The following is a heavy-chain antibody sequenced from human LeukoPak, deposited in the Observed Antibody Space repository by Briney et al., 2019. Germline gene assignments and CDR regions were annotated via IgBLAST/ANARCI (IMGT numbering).Heavy chain of an antibody. CDR1: GGSISSSSYY. J-gene: IGHJ4*02. CDR3: ARMPQVVPVSYYFDY. D-gene: IGHD2-2*01. V-gene: IGHV4-39*07. CDR2: IYYSGST. Sequence: SETLSLTCTVSGGSISSSSYYWGWIRQPPGKGLQWIGNIYYSGSTYYNPSLKSRVTISVDTSKNQFSLKVSSVTAADTAVYYCARMPQVVPVSYYFDYWGQGTLVTVSS.